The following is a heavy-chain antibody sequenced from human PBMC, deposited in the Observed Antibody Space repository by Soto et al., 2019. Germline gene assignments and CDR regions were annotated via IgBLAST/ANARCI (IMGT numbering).Heavy chain of an antibody. J-gene: IGHJ5*02. D-gene: IGHD3-10*01. CDR1: GGSISSYY. V-gene: IGHV4-59*01. CDR3: ARSGITMVRGVMSNWFDP. CDR2: IYYSGST. Sequence: PSETLSLTCTVSGGSISSYYWSWIRQPQGKGLEWIGYIYYSGSTNYNPSLKSRVTISVDTSKNQFSLKLSSVTAADTAVYYCARSGITMVRGVMSNWFDPWGQGTLVTVSS.